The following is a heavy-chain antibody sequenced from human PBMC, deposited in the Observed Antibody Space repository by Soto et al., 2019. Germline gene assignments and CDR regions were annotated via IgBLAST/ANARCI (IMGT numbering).Heavy chain of an antibody. J-gene: IGHJ6*02. V-gene: IGHV4-34*01. CDR2: INHSGST. CDR1: GGSFSGYY. Sequence: SETLSLTCAVYGGSFSGYYCSFIRHPLFKGREWIGEINHSGSTNYNPSLKSRVTISVDTSKNQFSLKLSSVTAADTAVYYCARGGSSSWCPYYGMDVWGQGTTVTVSS. D-gene: IGHD6-13*01. CDR3: ARGGSSSWCPYYGMDV.